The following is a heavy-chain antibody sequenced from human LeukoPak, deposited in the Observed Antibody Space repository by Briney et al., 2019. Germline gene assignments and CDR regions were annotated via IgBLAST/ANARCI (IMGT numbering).Heavy chain of an antibody. Sequence: SETLSLTCTVSGGSISSGGYYWSWIRQHPGKGLEWIGYIYYSGSTYYNPSLKSRVTISVDTSKNQFSLKLSSVTAADTAVYYCAREGSDTAMGFDYWAREPWSPSPQ. V-gene: IGHV4-31*03. D-gene: IGHD5-18*01. J-gene: IGHJ4*02. CDR1: GGSISSGGYY. CDR2: IYYSGST. CDR3: AREGSDTAMGFDY.